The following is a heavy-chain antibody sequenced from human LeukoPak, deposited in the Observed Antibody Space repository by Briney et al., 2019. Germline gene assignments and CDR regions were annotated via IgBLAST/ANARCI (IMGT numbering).Heavy chain of an antibody. CDR1: GFTVSSNY. CDR2: IYSGGST. CDR3: ARGSGWTFYYFDY. J-gene: IGHJ4*02. V-gene: IGHV3-53*01. D-gene: IGHD6-19*01. Sequence: GRSLRRCCAASGFTVSSNYMSWVRQALCKGLYWVSVIYSGGSTYYADSVKGRFTISRDNSKNTLYLQMNSLRAEDTAVYYCARGSGWTFYYFDYWGQGTLVTVSS.